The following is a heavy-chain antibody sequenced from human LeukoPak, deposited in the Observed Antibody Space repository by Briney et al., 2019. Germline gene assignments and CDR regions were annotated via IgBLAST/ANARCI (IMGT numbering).Heavy chain of an antibody. D-gene: IGHD6-19*01. V-gene: IGHV4-34*01. CDR2: INHSGST. CDR1: GGSISSYY. Sequence: SETLSLTCTVSGGSISSYYWSWIRQPPGKGLEWIGEINHSGSTNYNPSLKSRVTISVDTSKNQFSLKLSSVTAADTAVYYCAILGYSSGWYDYWGQGTLVTVSS. J-gene: IGHJ4*02. CDR3: AILGYSSGWYDY.